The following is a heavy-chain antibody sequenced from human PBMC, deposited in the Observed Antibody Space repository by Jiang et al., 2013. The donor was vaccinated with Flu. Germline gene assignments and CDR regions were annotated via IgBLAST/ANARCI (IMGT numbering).Heavy chain of an antibody. Sequence: TVSGDSITSTNYSWGWIRQPPGKGLEWIATVSYSGTTYYSPSLRSRITISLDTSKNQLSLNLTSVTAADTSVYYCARLGSVSGSSYFDYWGQGTLVTVSS. J-gene: IGHJ4*02. CDR3: ARLGSVSGSSYFDY. CDR2: VSYSGTT. CDR1: GDSITSTNYS. V-gene: IGHV4-39*01. D-gene: IGHD1-26*01.